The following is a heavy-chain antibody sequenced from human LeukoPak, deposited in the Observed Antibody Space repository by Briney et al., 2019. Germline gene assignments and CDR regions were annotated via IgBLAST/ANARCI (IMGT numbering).Heavy chain of an antibody. CDR1: EFSVSSNY. J-gene: IGHJ4*02. D-gene: IGHD3-10*01. V-gene: IGHV3-66*01. Sequence: PGGSLRLSCAASEFSVSSNYMTWVRQAPGKGLECVPIIYSGGTTYYADPVRGRFTISRDNSKNTLYLQMDRLRVEDTAVYYCARKSDSLMLRGGDCWGQGTLVTVSS. CDR3: ARKSDSLMLRGGDC. CDR2: IYSGGTT.